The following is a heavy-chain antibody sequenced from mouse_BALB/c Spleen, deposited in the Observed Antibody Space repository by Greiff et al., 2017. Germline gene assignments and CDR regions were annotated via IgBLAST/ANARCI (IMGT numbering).Heavy chain of an antibody. D-gene: IGHD2-3*01. CDR1: GYTFTSYW. V-gene: IGHV1-87*01. CDR3: AREGGGYYLAY. CDR2: IYPGDGDT. Sequence: QVQLQQSGAELARPGASVKLSCKASGYTFTSYWMQWVKQRPGQGLEWIGAIYPGDGDTRYTQKFKGKATLTADKSSSTAYMQLSSLASEDSAVYYCAREGGGYYLAYWGQGTLVTVSA. J-gene: IGHJ3*01.